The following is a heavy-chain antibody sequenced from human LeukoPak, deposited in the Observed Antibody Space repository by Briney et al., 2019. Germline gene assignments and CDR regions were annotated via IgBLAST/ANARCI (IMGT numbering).Heavy chain of an antibody. CDR1: GYTLTELS. V-gene: IGHV1-24*01. Sequence: ASVKVSCKVPGYTLTELSMHWVRQAPGKGLEWMGGFDPEDGETIYAQKFQGRVTMTEDTSTDTAYMELSSLRSEDTAVYYCATGDVSGYDKLFDYWGQGTLVTVSS. J-gene: IGHJ4*02. CDR2: FDPEDGET. CDR3: ATGDVSGYDKLFDY. D-gene: IGHD5-12*01.